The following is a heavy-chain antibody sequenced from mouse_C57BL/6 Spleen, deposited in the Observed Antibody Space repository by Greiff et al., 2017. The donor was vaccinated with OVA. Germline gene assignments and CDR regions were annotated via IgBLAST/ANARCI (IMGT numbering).Heavy chain of an antibody. J-gene: IGHJ1*03. CDR1: GFTFSSYA. CDR2: ISDGGSYT. Sequence: EVQRVESGGGLVKPGGSLKLSCAASGFTFSSYAMSWVRQTPEKRLEWVATISDGGSYTYYPDNVKGRFTISRDNAKNNLYLQMSHLKSEDTAMYYCARDLTANWYFDVWGTGTTVTVSS. V-gene: IGHV5-4*01. CDR3: ARDLTANWYFDV. D-gene: IGHD4-1*01.